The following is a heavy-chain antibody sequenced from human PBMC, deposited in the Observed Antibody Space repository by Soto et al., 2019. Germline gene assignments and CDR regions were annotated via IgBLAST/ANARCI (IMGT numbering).Heavy chain of an antibody. D-gene: IGHD2-2*01. Sequence: GEALKISCHGSGYTFFSFWIVWERQVPGKGLEWVGRIDPGDSSATYSPTFQGHVTISADRSTRSAYLQWRSLRASDTAIYFCVRRYCSRADCYSDSWGQGXLVTVYS. J-gene: IGHJ4*02. CDR2: IDPGDSSA. CDR1: GYTFFSFW. CDR3: VRRYCSRADCYSDS. V-gene: IGHV5-10-1*01.